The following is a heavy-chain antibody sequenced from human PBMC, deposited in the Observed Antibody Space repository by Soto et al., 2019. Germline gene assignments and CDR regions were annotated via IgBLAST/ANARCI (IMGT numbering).Heavy chain of an antibody. Sequence: QVQLQESGPGLVKPSETLSLTCSVSGDAISRHYWSWIRQSPGKGLEWLGYFFHTGTALYNPSLRGSGSMSVDTSKNQFSLRVTSVIPADTAAYFCARLYGGNSQFFDLWGRGTLVTVSS. CDR2: FFHTGTA. D-gene: IGHD4-17*01. CDR3: ARLYGGNSQFFDL. J-gene: IGHJ2*01. CDR1: GDAISRHY. V-gene: IGHV4-59*11.